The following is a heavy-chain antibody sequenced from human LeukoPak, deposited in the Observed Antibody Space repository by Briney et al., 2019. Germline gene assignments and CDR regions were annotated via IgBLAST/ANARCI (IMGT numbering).Heavy chain of an antibody. CDR2: IAYDGSNK. CDR3: AKGYCSSTSCFARPHS. Sequence: GGSLRLSCAASGFTFSSYGMHWVRQAPGKGLEWVAVIAYDGSNKYSADSVKGRFTISRDNSKNTLYLQMNSLRAEDTAVYYCAKGYCSSTSCFARPHSWGQGTLVTVSS. CDR1: GFTFSSYG. D-gene: IGHD2-2*01. V-gene: IGHV3-30*18. J-gene: IGHJ4*02.